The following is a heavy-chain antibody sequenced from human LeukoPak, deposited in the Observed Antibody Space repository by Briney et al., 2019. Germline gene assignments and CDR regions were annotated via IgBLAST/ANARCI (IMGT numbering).Heavy chain of an antibody. D-gene: IGHD5-12*01. V-gene: IGHV4-38-2*02. CDR3: ARDRGYSGYDGNDDY. J-gene: IGHJ4*02. Sequence: SETLSLTCTVSGYSISSGYYWGWIRQPPGKGLEWIGSIYHSGSTYYNPSLKSRVTISVDTSKNQFSLKLSPVTAADTAVYYCARDRGYSGYDGNDDYWGQGTLVTVSS. CDR1: GYSISSGYY. CDR2: IYHSGST.